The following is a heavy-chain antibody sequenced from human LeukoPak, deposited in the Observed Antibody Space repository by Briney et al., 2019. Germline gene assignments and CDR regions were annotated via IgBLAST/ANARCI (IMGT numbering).Heavy chain of an antibody. D-gene: IGHD3-9*01. CDR3: ARRGGDYDILTGYYKIYYYYYMDV. V-gene: IGHV4-34*01. CDR1: GGSFSGYY. Sequence: SETLSLTCAVYGGSFSGYYWSWIRQPPGKGLEWIGEINHSGSTSYNPSLKSRVTISVDTSKNQFSLKLSSVTAADTAVYYCARRGGDYDILTGYYKIYYYYYMDVWGKGTTVTISS. CDR2: INHSGST. J-gene: IGHJ6*03.